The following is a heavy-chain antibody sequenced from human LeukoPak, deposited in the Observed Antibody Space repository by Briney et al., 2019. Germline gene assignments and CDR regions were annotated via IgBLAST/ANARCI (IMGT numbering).Heavy chain of an antibody. CDR1: EFTFSSYW. V-gene: IGHV3-43*02. CDR2: ISADGGST. Sequence: GGSLRLSCAVSEFTFSSYWMHWVRQAPGKGLEWVSLISADGGSTFSADSVKGRFSISRDNSKNSLYLQMNSLRSEDTAMYYCAKESGKFGYWGQGTLVAVSS. J-gene: IGHJ4*02. CDR3: AKESGKFGY. D-gene: IGHD3-22*01.